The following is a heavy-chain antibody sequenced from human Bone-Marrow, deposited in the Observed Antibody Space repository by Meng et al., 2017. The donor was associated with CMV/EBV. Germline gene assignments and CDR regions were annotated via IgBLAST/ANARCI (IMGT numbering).Heavy chain of an antibody. J-gene: IGHJ4*02. V-gene: IGHV4-34*01. CDR1: GGSFSGYY. CDR2: INHSGST. Sequence: GSLRLSCAVYGGSFSGYYWSWIRQPPGKGLEWIGEINHSGSTNYNPSLKSRVTIPVDTSKNQFSLKLSSVTAADTAVYYCARAVRLAPYSWDYWGQGTLVTVSS. D-gene: IGHD2-15*01. CDR3: ARAVRLAPYSWDY.